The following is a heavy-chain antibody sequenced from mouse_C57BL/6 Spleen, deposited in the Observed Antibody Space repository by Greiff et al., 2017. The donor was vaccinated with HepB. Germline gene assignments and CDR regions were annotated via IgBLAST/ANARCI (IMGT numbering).Heavy chain of an antibody. J-gene: IGHJ3*01. D-gene: IGHD1-1*01. CDR2: IWSGGST. Sequence: QVQLQQSGPGLVQPSQSLSITCTVSGFSLTSYGVHWVRQSPGKGLEWLGVIWSGGSTDYNAAFISRLSISKDNSKSQVFFKMNSLQADDTAIYYCARNSHYYGSRGSAYWGQGTLVTVSA. V-gene: IGHV2-2*01. CDR3: ARNSHYYGSRGSAY. CDR1: GFSLTSYG.